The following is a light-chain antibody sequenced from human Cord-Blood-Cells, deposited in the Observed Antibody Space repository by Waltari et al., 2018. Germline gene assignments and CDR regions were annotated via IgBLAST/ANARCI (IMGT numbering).Light chain of an antibody. V-gene: IGLV2-23*01. CDR3: CSYAGSSTLVV. J-gene: IGLJ2*01. Sequence: QSALTQPASVSGSPGQSITISCTGTSSDVGSYNLVSWYQQPPGKAPKLMIYEGSKRPSGVSNRFSGSKSGNTASLTISGLQAEDEADYDCCSYAGSSTLVVFGGGTKLTVL. CDR2: EGS. CDR1: SSDVGSYNL.